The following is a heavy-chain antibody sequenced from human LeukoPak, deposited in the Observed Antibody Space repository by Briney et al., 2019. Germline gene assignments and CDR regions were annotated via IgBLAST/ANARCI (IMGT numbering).Heavy chain of an antibody. D-gene: IGHD3-22*01. J-gene: IGHJ1*01. CDR3: ASTYYYDSSGYYPAYFQH. V-gene: IGHV4-34*01. CDR2: INHSGST. CDR1: GGSFSGYY. Sequence: SETLSLTCAVYGGSFSGYYWSWIRQPPGKGLEWIGEINHSGSTNYNPSLKSRVTISVDTSKNQFSLKLSSVTAADTAVYYCASTYYYDSSGYYPAYFQHWGQGTLVTVSS.